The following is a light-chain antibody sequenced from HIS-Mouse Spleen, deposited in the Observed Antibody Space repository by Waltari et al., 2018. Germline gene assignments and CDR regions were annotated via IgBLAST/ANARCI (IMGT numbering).Light chain of an antibody. V-gene: IGLV3-1*01. CDR2: QDS. J-gene: IGLJ1*01. Sequence: SYELTQPPSVSVSPGQTASITCSGDKLGDKYACWYQQKPGQSPVLVIYQDSKRPAGIPERFAGDNSGNTATLTISGTQAMDEADYYCQAWDSSTGVFGTGTKVTVL. CDR3: QAWDSSTGV. CDR1: KLGDKY.